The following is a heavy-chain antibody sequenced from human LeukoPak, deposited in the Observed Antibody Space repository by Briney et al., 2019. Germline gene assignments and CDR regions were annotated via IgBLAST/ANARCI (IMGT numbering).Heavy chain of an antibody. J-gene: IGHJ4*02. CDR2: ISYRRIT. CDR1: GASISNSGGFY. CDR3: ARISQSSGGFYY. V-gene: IGHV4-31*03. Sequence: SETLSLTCTVSGASISNSGGFYWSWIRQHPGDGLEWIGFISYRRITYYNPSLKSRVAMSVDTSRSQFSLTLSSVTDEDTAVYYCARISQSSGGFYYWGQGTLVTVSS. D-gene: IGHD2-15*01.